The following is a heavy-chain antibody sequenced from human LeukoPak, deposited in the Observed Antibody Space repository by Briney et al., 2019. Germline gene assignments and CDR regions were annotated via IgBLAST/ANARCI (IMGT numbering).Heavy chain of an antibody. CDR3: ARPLAGIFDY. V-gene: IGHV3-30*02. Sequence: GGSLRLSCAASGFTFSSYGMHWVRQAPGKGLEWVAFIRFDGSNKYYEDSVKGRFTISRDNSKSTLYLQMNSLRVEDTAVYYCARPLAGIFDYWGQGTLVTVSS. J-gene: IGHJ4*02. D-gene: IGHD6-19*01. CDR2: IRFDGSNK. CDR1: GFTFSSYG.